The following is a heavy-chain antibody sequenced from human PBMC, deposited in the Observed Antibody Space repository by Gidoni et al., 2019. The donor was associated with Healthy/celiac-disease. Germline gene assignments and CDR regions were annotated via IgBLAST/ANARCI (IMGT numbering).Heavy chain of an antibody. Sequence: EVQLVESGGGLVKPGGSLRLSCAASGFTFSSYSMNWVRQAPGKGLEWVSSISSSSSYIYYADSVKGRFTISRDNAKNSLYLQMNSLRAEDTAVYYCVRQWLVGVDAFDIWGQGTMVTVSS. CDR3: VRQWLVGVDAFDI. CDR2: ISSSSSYI. D-gene: IGHD6-19*01. V-gene: IGHV3-21*01. J-gene: IGHJ3*02. CDR1: GFTFSSYS.